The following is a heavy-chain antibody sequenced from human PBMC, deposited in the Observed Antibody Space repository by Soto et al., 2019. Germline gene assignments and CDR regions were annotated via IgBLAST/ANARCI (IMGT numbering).Heavy chain of an antibody. D-gene: IGHD3-22*01. CDR3: AKDRYDSSGYYYDGFDY. V-gene: IGHV3-23*01. J-gene: IGHJ4*02. CDR1: GFTFSSYA. CDR2: ISGSGGST. Sequence: LRLSCAASGFTFSSYAMSWVRQAPGKGLEWVSAISGSGGSTYYADSVKGRFTISRDNSKNTLYLQMNSLRAEDTAVYYCAKDRYDSSGYYYDGFDYWGQGTLVTVSS.